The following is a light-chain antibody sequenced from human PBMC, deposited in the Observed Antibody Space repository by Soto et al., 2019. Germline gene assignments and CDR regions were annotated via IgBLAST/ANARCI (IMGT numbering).Light chain of an antibody. CDR2: GAS. Sequence: EIVLTQSPGTLSLSPGERATLSCRASQSVSSSYLAWYQQKPGQAPRLLIYGASSRATGIPDRFSGSGSGTDFTLTISRLAPEDFAVDYCQQYGSSPRTFGQGTKVEIK. J-gene: IGKJ1*01. CDR3: QQYGSSPRT. CDR1: QSVSSSY. V-gene: IGKV3-20*01.